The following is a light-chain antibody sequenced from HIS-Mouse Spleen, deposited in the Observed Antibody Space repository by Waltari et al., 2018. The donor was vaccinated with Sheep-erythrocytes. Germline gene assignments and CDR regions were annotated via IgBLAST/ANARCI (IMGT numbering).Light chain of an antibody. J-gene: IGLJ1*01. CDR2: QDS. Sequence: SYELTQPPSVSVSPGQTASINCTGDKLGEKYAYWYQQKPGQSPLLVIYQDSKRPSVYLVIFCGSNSGYAATVSISGSQAMDEADYYCCSYAGSYNHVFATGTKVTVL. CDR3: CSYAGSYNHV. CDR1: KLGEKY. V-gene: IGLV3-1*01.